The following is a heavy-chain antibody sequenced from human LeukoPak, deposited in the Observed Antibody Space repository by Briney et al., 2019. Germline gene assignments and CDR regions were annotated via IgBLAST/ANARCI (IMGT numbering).Heavy chain of an antibody. V-gene: IGHV3-23*01. CDR1: GFTFSSYA. CDR2: ISCSGGST. Sequence: GGSLRLSCAASGFTFSSYAMSWVRQAPGKGLEWVSAISCSGGSTYYADSVKGRFTISRDNSKNTLYLQMNSLRVEDTAVYYCAKVKGNGIRRIVEVSKGAFDIWGQGTMVTVSS. CDR3: AKVKGNGIRRIVEVSKGAFDI. J-gene: IGHJ3*02. D-gene: IGHD3-22*01.